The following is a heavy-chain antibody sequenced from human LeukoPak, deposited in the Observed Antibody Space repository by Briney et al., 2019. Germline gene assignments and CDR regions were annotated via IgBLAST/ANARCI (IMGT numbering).Heavy chain of an antibody. CDR3: ARLYNWGLGAFDI. CDR2: IYSGGST. Sequence: PGGSLRLSCAVSGFTVSSNYMNWVRQAPGKGLEWVSVIYSGGSTNSADSVKGRFTSSRDNSKNTLYLQMNSLRAEDTAVYYCARLYNWGLGAFDIWGQGTMVTVSS. CDR1: GFTVSSNY. V-gene: IGHV3-53*01. D-gene: IGHD1-1*01. J-gene: IGHJ3*02.